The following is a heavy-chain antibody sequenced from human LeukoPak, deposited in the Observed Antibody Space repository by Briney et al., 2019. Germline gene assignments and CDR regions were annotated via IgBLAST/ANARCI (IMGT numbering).Heavy chain of an antibody. Sequence: GGSLRLSCAASGFTFSSYEMNWVRQAPGKGLEWVSYISSSGSTIYYADSVKGRFTISRDNAKNSLYLQMNSLRAEDTAVYYCASCSSWRGYFDYWGQGTLVTVSP. D-gene: IGHD6-13*01. V-gene: IGHV3-48*03. CDR1: GFTFSSYE. CDR3: ASCSSWRGYFDY. J-gene: IGHJ4*02. CDR2: ISSSGSTI.